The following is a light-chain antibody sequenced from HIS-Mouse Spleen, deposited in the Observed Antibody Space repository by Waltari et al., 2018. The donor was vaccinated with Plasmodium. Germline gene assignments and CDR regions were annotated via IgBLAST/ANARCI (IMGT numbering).Light chain of an antibody. J-gene: IGKJ3*01. Sequence: DRQMSQSASTLSASGRGGDPVACQASQDISNSLNRYQQKPGKAPKLLIYDASNLETGVPSRFSGSGSGIHFTSTIRSLQPEDIATYYCQLSANLPPLFTFGPWTQVYI. V-gene: IGKV1-33*01. CDR1: QDISNS. CDR3: QLSANLPPLFT. CDR2: DAS.